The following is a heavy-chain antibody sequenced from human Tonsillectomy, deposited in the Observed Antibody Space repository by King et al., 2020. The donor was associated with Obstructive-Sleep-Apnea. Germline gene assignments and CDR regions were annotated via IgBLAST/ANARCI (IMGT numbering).Heavy chain of an antibody. J-gene: IGHJ4*02. D-gene: IGHD3-16*02. CDR2: ISDSGDST. CDR1: GFTFSTYA. V-gene: IGHV3-23*04. CDR3: AKSEYIWGTYRPKYYFDY. Sequence: VQLVESGGDLVQRGGSLRLSCAASGFTFSTYAMSWVRQAPGKGLEWVSAISDSGDSTYYADSVKGRFTISRDNSKNTLYLQVNSLRAEDTAVYFCAKSEYIWGTYRPKYYFDYWGQGALVTVSS.